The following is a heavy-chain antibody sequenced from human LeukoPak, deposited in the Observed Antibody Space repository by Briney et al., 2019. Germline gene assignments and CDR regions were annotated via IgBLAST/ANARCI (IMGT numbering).Heavy chain of an antibody. J-gene: IGHJ4*01. D-gene: IGHD2-15*01. Sequence: AGGSLRLSCAASGFTFSSYSMNWVRQAPGKGLEWVSSISSSSSYIYYADSVKGRFTISRDSSTLYLQMNSLRSEDTAMYYCARGSVGTPPPSDYWGQGTLVTVSS. CDR1: GFTFSSYS. CDR2: ISSSSSYI. V-gene: IGHV3-21*01. CDR3: ARGSVGTPPPSDY.